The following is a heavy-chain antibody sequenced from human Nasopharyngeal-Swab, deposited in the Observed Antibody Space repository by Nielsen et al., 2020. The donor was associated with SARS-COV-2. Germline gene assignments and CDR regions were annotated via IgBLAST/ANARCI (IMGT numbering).Heavy chain of an antibody. CDR2: IGDKDHNYAT. V-gene: IGHV3-73*01. Sequence: GESLKISCAASGFIFSASAIHWVRQASGKGLEWVGRIGDKDHNYATTYGASVQGRFTISRDGSKNTAFLQMDSLKTEDTALYYCTTDCYFDYWGQGTLVTVSS. J-gene: IGHJ4*02. D-gene: IGHD2-21*02. CDR1: GFIFSASA. CDR3: TTDCYFDY.